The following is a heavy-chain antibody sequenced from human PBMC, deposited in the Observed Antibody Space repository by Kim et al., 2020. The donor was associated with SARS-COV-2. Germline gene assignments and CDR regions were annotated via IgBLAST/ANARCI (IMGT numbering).Heavy chain of an antibody. CDR3: ATLPSATIRSDAFDI. Sequence: SVKVSCKASGFTFTSSAVQWVRQARGQPLEWIGWIVVGSNNTNYAQKFQERVTITRDMSTSTAYMELSSLRSGDTAVYYCATLPSATIRSDAFDIWGQGTMVTVSS. D-gene: IGHD2-15*01. CDR2: IVVGSNNT. J-gene: IGHJ3*02. V-gene: IGHV1-58*01. CDR1: GFTFTSSA.